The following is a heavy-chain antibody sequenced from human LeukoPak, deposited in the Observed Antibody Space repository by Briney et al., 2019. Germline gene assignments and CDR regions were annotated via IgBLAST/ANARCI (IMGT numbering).Heavy chain of an antibody. D-gene: IGHD3-22*01. CDR2: IYDSGST. Sequence: PSETLSLTCTVSGGSISSYYWSWIRQPPGKGPEWIGNIYDSGSTNYNPSLKSRLTISVDTSKNQCSLKLSSVTAADTAVYYCARQSISGSSLSYFDYWGQGTLVNVSS. CDR3: ARQSISGSSLSYFDY. J-gene: IGHJ4*02. V-gene: IGHV4-59*01. CDR1: GGSISSYY.